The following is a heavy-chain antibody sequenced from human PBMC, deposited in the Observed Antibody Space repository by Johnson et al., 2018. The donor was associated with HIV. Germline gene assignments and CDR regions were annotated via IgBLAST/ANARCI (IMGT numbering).Heavy chain of an antibody. J-gene: IGHJ3*02. CDR3: ATDIRSGYRDAAFDI. CDR2: INWNSVIT. V-gene: IGHV3-9*01. D-gene: IGHD5-12*01. Sequence: VQLVESGGGLVQPGRSLRLSCAASGFIFNDYAMHWVRQVPGKGLEWVSGINWNSVITAYADSVKGRFTISRDNAKNSLYLQMNSLRAEDTALYYCATDIRSGYRDAAFDIWCRGTMVTVSS. CDR1: GFIFNDYA.